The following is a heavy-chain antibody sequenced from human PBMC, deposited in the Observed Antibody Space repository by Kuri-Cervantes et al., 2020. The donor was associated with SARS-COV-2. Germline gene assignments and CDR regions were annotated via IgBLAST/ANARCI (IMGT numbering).Heavy chain of an antibody. V-gene: IGHV3-30-3*01. D-gene: IGHD3-10*01. CDR1: GFTFSSYA. CDR2: IPHDGSNK. J-gene: IGHJ4*02. Sequence: LSLTCAASGFTFSSYAMHWVRQAPGKGLEWVAVIPHDGSNKYYADSVKGRFTISRDNSKNTLYLQMNSLRAEDTAVYYCAIVVRGVIIEGDYWGQGTLVTVSS. CDR3: AIVVRGVIIEGDY.